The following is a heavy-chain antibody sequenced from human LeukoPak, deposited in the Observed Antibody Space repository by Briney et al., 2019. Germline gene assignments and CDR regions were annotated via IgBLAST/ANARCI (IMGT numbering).Heavy chain of an antibody. CDR1: GGSFSGYY. J-gene: IGHJ4*02. CDR3: ARGVAYYDLGLRYYFDY. V-gene: IGHV4-34*01. CDR2: INHSGST. D-gene: IGHD3-3*01. Sequence: KSSETLSLTCAVYGGSFSGYYWSWIRQPPGKGLEWIGEINHSGSTNYNPSLKNRVTISVDTSKNQFSLKLSSVTAADTAVYYCARGVAYYDLGLRYYFDYWGQGTLVTVSS.